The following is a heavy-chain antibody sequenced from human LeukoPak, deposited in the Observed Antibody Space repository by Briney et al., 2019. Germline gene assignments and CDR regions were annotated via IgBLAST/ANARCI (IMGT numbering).Heavy chain of an antibody. V-gene: IGHV1-46*01. CDR1: GYTFTSYY. Sequence: ASVKVSCKASGYTFTSYYMHWVRQAPGQGLEWKGIINPSGGSTSYAQKFQGRVTMTRDMSTSTVYMELSSLRSEDTAVYYCAKGYCSSTSCYNLFDYWGQGTLVTVSS. CDR2: INPSGGST. D-gene: IGHD2-2*02. J-gene: IGHJ4*02. CDR3: AKGYCSSTSCYNLFDY.